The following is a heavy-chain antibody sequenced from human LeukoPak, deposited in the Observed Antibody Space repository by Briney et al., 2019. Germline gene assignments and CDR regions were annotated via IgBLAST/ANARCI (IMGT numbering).Heavy chain of an antibody. CDR3: ARETSSPRSEYGMDV. J-gene: IGHJ6*02. CDR1: GFTFSSYA. Sequence: PGGSLRLSCAAPGFTFSSYAMSWVRQAPGKGLEWVSAISGSGGSTYYADSVKGRFTISRDNSKNTLYLQMNSLRAEDTAVYYCARETSSPRSEYGMDVWGQGTTVTVSS. CDR2: ISGSGGST. V-gene: IGHV3-23*01. D-gene: IGHD2-2*01.